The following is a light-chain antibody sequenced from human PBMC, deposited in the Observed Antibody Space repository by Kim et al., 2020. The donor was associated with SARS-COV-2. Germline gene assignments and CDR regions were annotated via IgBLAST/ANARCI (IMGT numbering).Light chain of an antibody. J-gene: IGLJ3*02. CDR1: SGSIASNY. CDR2: EDN. V-gene: IGLV6-57*04. CDR3: QSYDSSNLWV. Sequence: NFMLTQPHSVSESPGKTVTISCTRSSGSIASNYVQWYQQRPGSAPPTVIYEDNQRPSGVPDRFSGSIDSSSNSASLTISGLKTEDEADYYCQSYDSSNLWVFGGGTQLTVL.